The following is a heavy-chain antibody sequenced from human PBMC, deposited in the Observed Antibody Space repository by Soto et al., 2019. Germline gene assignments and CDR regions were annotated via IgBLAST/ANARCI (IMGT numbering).Heavy chain of an antibody. CDR2: ISYDGSNK. CDR3: AKDTLLWFGELLVNYGMDV. D-gene: IGHD3-10*01. CDR1: GFTFSSYG. J-gene: IGHJ6*02. Sequence: QVQLVESGGGVVQPGRSLRLSCAASGFTFSSYGMHWVREAPGKGLEWVAVISYDGSNKYYADSVKRRFTISRDNSKNTLYLQMNSLRAEDTAVYYCAKDTLLWFGELLVNYGMDVWGQGTTVTVSS. V-gene: IGHV3-30*18.